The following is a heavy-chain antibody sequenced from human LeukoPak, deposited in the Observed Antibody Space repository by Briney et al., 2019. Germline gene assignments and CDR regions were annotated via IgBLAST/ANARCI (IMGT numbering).Heavy chain of an antibody. D-gene: IGHD6-13*01. CDR1: RFTFSDFY. V-gene: IGHV3-11*04. J-gene: IGHJ3*02. CDR2: ISNSGTTI. CDR3: ARDQRPGYIPFDI. Sequence: KPGGSLRLSCAASRFTFSDFYMSWIRQARGKGLEWISYISNSGTTIYYADSVKGRFTISRDNAKNSLYLQMNSLRAEDTAVYYCARDQRPGYIPFDIWGQGTMVTVSS.